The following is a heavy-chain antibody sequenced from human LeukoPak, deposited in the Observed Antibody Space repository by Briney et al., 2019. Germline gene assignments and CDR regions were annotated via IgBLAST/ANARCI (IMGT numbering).Heavy chain of an antibody. CDR2: IFRIGST. Sequence: PSETLSLTCTVSGFSITTGYYWAWIRQPPGKGLEWIGTIFRIGSTYYNPSLKSRVTISVDTSKNQFSLKLSSVTAADTAVYYCAREPDSSGWYRDYWGQGTLVTVSS. V-gene: IGHV4-38-2*02. D-gene: IGHD6-19*01. CDR1: GFSITTGYY. CDR3: AREPDSSGWYRDY. J-gene: IGHJ4*02.